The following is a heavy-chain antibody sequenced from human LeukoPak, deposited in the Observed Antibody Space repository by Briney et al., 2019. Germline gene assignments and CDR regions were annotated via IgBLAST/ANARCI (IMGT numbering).Heavy chain of an antibody. J-gene: IGHJ5*02. CDR2: IYYSGST. V-gene: IGHV4-39*01. CDR1: GSSISSSSYY. Sequence: PSQTLSLTCTVSGSSISSSSYYWGWIRQPPGKGLEWIGSIYYSGSTYYNPSLKSRVTISVDTSKNQFSLTLSSVTAADTAVYYCARQYCTNGVCYTLDWFDPWGQGTLVTVSS. CDR3: ARQYCTNGVCYTLDWFDP. D-gene: IGHD2-8*01.